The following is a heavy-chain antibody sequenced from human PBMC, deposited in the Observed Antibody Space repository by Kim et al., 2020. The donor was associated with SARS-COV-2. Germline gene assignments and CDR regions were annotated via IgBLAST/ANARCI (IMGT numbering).Heavy chain of an antibody. CDR1: GYTFTSYD. CDR3: ARGPFTIFGVVKEQYGMDV. J-gene: IGHJ6*02. CDR2: MNPNSGNT. Sequence: ASVKVSCKASGYTFTSYDINWVRQATGQGLEWMGWMNPNSGNTGYAQKFQGRVTMTRNTSISTAYMELSSLRSEDTAVYYCARGPFTIFGVVKEQYGMDVWGQGTTVTVSS. V-gene: IGHV1-8*01. D-gene: IGHD3-3*01.